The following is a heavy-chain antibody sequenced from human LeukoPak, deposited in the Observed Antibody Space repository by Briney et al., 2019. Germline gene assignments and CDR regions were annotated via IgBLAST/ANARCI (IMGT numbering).Heavy chain of an antibody. D-gene: IGHD6-19*01. V-gene: IGHV3-48*03. Sequence: PGGSLRHSCAASGFTFSSYEMNWVRQAPGKGLEWVSYISSSGSTIYYADSVKGRFTISRDNAKNSLYLQMNSLRAEDTAVYYCAREMQWLDYWGQGTLVTVSS. J-gene: IGHJ4*02. CDR1: GFTFSSYE. CDR2: ISSSGSTI. CDR3: AREMQWLDY.